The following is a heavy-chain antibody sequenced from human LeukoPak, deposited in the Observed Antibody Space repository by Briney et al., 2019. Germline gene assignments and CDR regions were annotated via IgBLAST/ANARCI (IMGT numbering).Heavy chain of an antibody. CDR2: IYPGGSDT. CDR1: GYSFTSYW. CDR3: ASFRSITMVRGATANWFDP. V-gene: IGHV5-51*01. J-gene: IGHJ5*02. D-gene: IGHD3-10*01. Sequence: NTGESLKISCKGSGYSFTSYWIGWVRQLPGKGLEWMGIIYPGGSDTRYSPSFQGQVTISADKSISTAYLQWSSLKASDTAMYYCASFRSITMVRGATANWFDPWGQGTLVTVSS.